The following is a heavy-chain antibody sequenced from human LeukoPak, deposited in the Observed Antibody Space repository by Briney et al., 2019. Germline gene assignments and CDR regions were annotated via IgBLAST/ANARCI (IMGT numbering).Heavy chain of an antibody. CDR3: ARDQGVYYDSRGYAFDI. D-gene: IGHD3-22*01. CDR1: GYTFTSYD. Sequence: ASVKVSCKASGYTFTSYDINWVRQATGQGLEWMGWMNPNSGNTGYAQKFQGRVTMTRNTSISTAYMELSSLRSEDTAVYYCARDQGVYYDSRGYAFDIWGQGTMVTVSS. J-gene: IGHJ3*02. V-gene: IGHV1-8*01. CDR2: MNPNSGNT.